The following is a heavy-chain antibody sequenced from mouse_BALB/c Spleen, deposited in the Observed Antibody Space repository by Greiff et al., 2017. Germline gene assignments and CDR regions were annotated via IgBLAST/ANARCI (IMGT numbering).Heavy chain of an antibody. V-gene: IGHV2-4-1*01. Sequence: QVQLQQSGPGLVQPSQCLSITCTASGYSLTSYGVHWVRQSPGKGLEWLGVIWSGGSTDYNADIITRLSISKDNSKSQVFFKMHSLQADDTAIYYCAGNGGILLRSLFDYWGQGTTLTVSS. D-gene: IGHD1-1*01. CDR1: GYSLTSYG. CDR3: AGNGGILLRSLFDY. CDR2: IWSGGST. J-gene: IGHJ2*01.